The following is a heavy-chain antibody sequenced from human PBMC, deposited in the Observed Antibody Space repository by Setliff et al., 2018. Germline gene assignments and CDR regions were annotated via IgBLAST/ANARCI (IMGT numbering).Heavy chain of an antibody. V-gene: IGHV1-69*13. Sequence: SVKVSCKASGGTFSSYAISWVRQAPGQGLEWMGGIIPIFGTANYAQKFQGRVTITADESTSTAYMELSSLRSEDTAVYYCARDWDNYYDSSGYYLNHAFDIWGQGTMVTVSS. J-gene: IGHJ3*02. CDR2: IIPIFGTA. D-gene: IGHD3-22*01. CDR1: GGTFSSYA. CDR3: ARDWDNYYDSSGYYLNHAFDI.